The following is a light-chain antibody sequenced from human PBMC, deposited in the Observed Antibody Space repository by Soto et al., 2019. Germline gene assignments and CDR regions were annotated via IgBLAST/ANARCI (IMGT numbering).Light chain of an antibody. Sequence: QSVLTQPLSVSGAPGQRVTISCTGSSSNIGAGYVVHWYQQLPGTAPKLLIYGNSNRPSGVPDRFSGSKSGTSASLAITGLQAEDEADYYCQSYDSSLSGSVFGGGTKLTVL. CDR3: QSYDSSLSGSV. CDR1: SSNIGAGYV. CDR2: GNS. J-gene: IGLJ2*01. V-gene: IGLV1-40*01.